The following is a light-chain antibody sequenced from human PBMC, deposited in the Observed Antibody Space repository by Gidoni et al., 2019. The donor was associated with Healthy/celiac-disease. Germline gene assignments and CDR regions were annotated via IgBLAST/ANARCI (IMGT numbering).Light chain of an antibody. CDR2: GKN. V-gene: IGLV3-19*01. CDR1: SLRSYY. CDR3: NSRDSSGNHVV. Sequence: SSELTQDPAVSVALGQTVRIKCQGDSLRSYYASWYQQKPGQAPVLVIYGKNNRPSGIPDRFSGSSSGNTASLTITGAQAEDAADYYCNSRDSSGNHVVVGGGTKLTVL. J-gene: IGLJ2*01.